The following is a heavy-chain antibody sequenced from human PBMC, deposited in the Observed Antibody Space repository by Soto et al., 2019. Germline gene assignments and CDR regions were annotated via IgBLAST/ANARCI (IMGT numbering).Heavy chain of an antibody. CDR2: IYYSGSP. Sequence: QVQLQESGPGLVKPSETLSLTCIVSGDSISPYYWTWIRQPPGKGLEWIGHIYYSGSPNYNPSLKSRVTISVDTSKSQFSLKQSSVTAADTAVYYCARDVSPTYWGQGMLVTVSS. CDR3: ARDVSPTY. CDR1: GDSISPYY. J-gene: IGHJ4*02. V-gene: IGHV4-59*01.